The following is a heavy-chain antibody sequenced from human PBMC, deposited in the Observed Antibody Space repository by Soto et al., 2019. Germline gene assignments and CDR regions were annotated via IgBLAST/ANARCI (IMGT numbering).Heavy chain of an antibody. CDR2: ILNSGSP. CDR1: GASIYNGGYF. V-gene: IGHV4-30-4*01. Sequence: QVQLQESGPGLVRPSQTLSLTCSVSGASIYNGGYFWSWIRQSPGKGLEWIGHILNSGSPYNNPSLESRVTISEDTSMNQFSLALTSVTAADTAMYYCARGSTTDKVDSWGQGILVTVSS. J-gene: IGHJ4*02. CDR3: ARGSTTDKVDS.